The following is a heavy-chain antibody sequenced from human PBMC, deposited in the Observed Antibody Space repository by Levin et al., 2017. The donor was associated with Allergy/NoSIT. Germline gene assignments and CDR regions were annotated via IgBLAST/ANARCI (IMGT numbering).Heavy chain of an antibody. CDR3: AHRADDGRGASWYPE. V-gene: IGHV2-5*01. J-gene: IGHJ4*02. CDR1: GFSLSTSGVG. Sequence: SGPTLVKPTQTLTLTCTFSGFSLSTSGVGVGWIRQPPGKALEWLALIYWNDEKHYSPSLKSRLTITKDTSKKEVVLTMTNMDPVDTATYYCAHRADDGRGASWYPEWGQGTLVTVSS. D-gene: IGHD3-22*01. CDR2: IYWNDEK.